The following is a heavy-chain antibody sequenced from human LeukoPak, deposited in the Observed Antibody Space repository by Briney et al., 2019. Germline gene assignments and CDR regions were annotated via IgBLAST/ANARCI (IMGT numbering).Heavy chain of an antibody. J-gene: IGHJ4*02. CDR2: ISSSSTHI. D-gene: IGHD6-6*01. V-gene: IGHV3-21*01. CDR1: GFTLSSYS. Sequence: GGSRRLSCAAAGFTLSSYSMNWVRQAPGKGLEWVSYISSSSTHIYYADSVKGRFTISRDNARNSLYLQMNSLRAEDTAIYYCARSEHSSSSFDYWGQGTLVTVSS. CDR3: ARSEHSSSSFDY.